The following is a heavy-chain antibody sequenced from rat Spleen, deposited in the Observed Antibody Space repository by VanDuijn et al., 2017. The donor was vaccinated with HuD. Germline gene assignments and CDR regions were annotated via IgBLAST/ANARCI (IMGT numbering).Heavy chain of an antibody. D-gene: IGHD1-12*02. CDR3: VRYYYDGSYYVMDA. Sequence: EVQLVESGGGLVQPGRSMKLSCAASGFTFSNYGMAWVRQAPKKGLEWVAYISYDGGSTYYRDSVKGRFTISRDNAKSTLYLQMDSLRSEDTATYYCVRYYYDGSYYVMDAWGQGASVTVSS. V-gene: IGHV5-25*01. J-gene: IGHJ4*01. CDR1: GFTFSNYG. CDR2: ISYDGGST.